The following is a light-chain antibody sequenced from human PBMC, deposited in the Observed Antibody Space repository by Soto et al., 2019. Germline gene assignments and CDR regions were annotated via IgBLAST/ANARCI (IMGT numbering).Light chain of an antibody. CDR1: QSVSGW. J-gene: IGKJ1*01. CDR3: QQYETFSGT. CDR2: DAS. Sequence: DIQMTQSPSTLSASXGXXXXXXXXASQSVSGWLAWYQQKPGEAPKLLIYDASALPRGVPSRFSGSGSGTKFTLTIASLQPDDFATYYCQQYETFSGTFGPGTKVDVK. V-gene: IGKV1-5*01.